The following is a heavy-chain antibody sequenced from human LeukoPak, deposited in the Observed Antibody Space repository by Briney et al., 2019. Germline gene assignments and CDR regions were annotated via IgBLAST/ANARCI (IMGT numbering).Heavy chain of an antibody. D-gene: IGHD3-22*01. CDR2: IKEDGTKK. Sequence: GGSLRLSCAASGFIFSRHWMTWVRQAPGKGLEWVANIKEDGTKKNYVDSVKGRFTIPRDNAKNSLYLQMNSLRAEDTAGYYRATPLNYYDGSGYHQGGDWGQGTLVTVSS. J-gene: IGHJ4*02. V-gene: IGHV3-7*03. CDR1: GFIFSRHW. CDR3: ATPLNYYDGSGYHQGGD.